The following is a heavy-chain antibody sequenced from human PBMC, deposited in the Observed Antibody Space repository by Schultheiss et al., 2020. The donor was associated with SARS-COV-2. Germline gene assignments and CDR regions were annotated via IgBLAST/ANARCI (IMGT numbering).Heavy chain of an antibody. CDR2: ISYDGSNK. Sequence: GGSLRLSCAASGFTFSSYAMHWVRQAPGKGLEWVAVISYDGSNKYYADSVKGRFTISRDNAKNSLYLQMNSLRAEDTALYYCAKVESFYGGYFDSWGQGTLVTVSS. CDR1: GFTFSSYA. D-gene: IGHD5/OR15-5a*01. V-gene: IGHV3-30-3*01. J-gene: IGHJ4*02. CDR3: AKVESFYGGYFDS.